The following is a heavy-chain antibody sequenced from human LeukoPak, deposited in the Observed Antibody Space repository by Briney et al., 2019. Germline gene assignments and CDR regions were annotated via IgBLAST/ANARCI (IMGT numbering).Heavy chain of an antibody. Sequence: PGGSLRLSCAASGFTFSSYWMHWVRQAPGKGLVWVSRINSDGSSTSYADSVKGPFTIFRDNAKNSLYLQMNSLRAEDTAVYYCARVGVVPAAISPYYYGMDVWGKGTTVTVSS. D-gene: IGHD2-2*01. CDR2: INSDGSST. CDR1: GFTFSSYW. CDR3: ARVGVVPAAISPYYYGMDV. V-gene: IGHV3-74*01. J-gene: IGHJ6*04.